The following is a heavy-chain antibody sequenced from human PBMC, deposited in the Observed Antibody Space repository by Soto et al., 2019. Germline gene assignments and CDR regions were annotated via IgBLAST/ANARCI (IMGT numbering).Heavy chain of an antibody. Sequence: EVQLLESGGGLVQPGGSLRLSCSASGFTFSIYAMSWVRQAPWKGLEWVSAISGSGGSTYYADSANGRFTISRDNSHNTLYRPMNSLRSEDTAVYYCANDSVGIHLWPSPGYFDYWGQGTLVTVSS. CDR3: ANDSVGIHLWPSPGYFDY. CDR1: GFTFSIYA. V-gene: IGHV3-23*01. CDR2: ISGSGGST. D-gene: IGHD5-18*01. J-gene: IGHJ4*02.